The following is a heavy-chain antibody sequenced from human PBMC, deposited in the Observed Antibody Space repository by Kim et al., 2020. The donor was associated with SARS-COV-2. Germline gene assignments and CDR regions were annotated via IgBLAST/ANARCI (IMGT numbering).Heavy chain of an antibody. D-gene: IGHD1-26*01. Sequence: GGSLRLSCEDYGFRSSNSWMSWVRQAPGKGLEWVATINRDGSLRFYLDSVKGRFTISRDNAKNSLCLQMNSLRVEGTAVYFSSRLKGDVTIYDSWGQGTLVTISS. CDR3: SRLKGDVTIYDS. V-gene: IGHV3-7*01. CDR2: INRDGSLR. J-gene: IGHJ4*02. CDR1: GFRSSNSW.